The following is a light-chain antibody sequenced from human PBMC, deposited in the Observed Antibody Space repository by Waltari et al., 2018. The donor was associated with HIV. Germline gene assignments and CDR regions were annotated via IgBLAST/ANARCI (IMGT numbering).Light chain of an antibody. CDR2: YDT. CDR1: NIGSKS. V-gene: IGLV3-21*04. Sequence: SYVLTQPPSVSVAPGKTAMITCGGNNIGSKSVHWYQQKPGQAPVLVIFYDTDRPSGIPERFSGSNSGNTATLTITRVEAGDEADYNCQVWDSSSDHPVFGGGTKLTVL. CDR3: QVWDSSSDHPV. J-gene: IGLJ2*01.